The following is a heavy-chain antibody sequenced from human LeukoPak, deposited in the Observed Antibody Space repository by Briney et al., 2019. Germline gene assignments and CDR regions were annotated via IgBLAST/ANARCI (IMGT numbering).Heavy chain of an antibody. CDR2: IFHSGST. Sequence: SGTLSLTCAVSSGSIFSSNWWSWVRQPPGKGLEWIGQIFHSGSTSYSPSLKSRVTISMDKSKNQFSLRLTSVTAADTAVYYCAKSPTKRVPEDYWGQGTLVTVSS. D-gene: IGHD2-2*01. V-gene: IGHV4-4*02. J-gene: IGHJ4*02. CDR3: AKSPTKRVPEDY. CDR1: SGSIFSSNW.